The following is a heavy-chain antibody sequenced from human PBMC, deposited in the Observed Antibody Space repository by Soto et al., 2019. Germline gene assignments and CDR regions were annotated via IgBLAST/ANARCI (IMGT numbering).Heavy chain of an antibody. J-gene: IGHJ3*01. V-gene: IGHV3-21*01. Sequence: EVQLVESGGGLVKPGGSLRLSYAASGFTFSSYSMNWVRLAPGKGLEWVSSISSRSGWIYYADSVKGRLTTSRDNAKNSLYLQMSRLRTEDTAGYYCAKGSGVFLRSSGFDVWGQGTMVTVSS. CDR3: AKGSGVFLRSSGFDV. D-gene: IGHD2-15*01. CDR1: GFTFSSYS. CDR2: ISSRSGWI.